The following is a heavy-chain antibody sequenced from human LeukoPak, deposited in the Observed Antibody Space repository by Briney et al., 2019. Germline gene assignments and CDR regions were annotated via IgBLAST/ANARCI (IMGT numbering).Heavy chain of an antibody. J-gene: IGHJ2*01. CDR3: ARDYLDWYFDL. CDR2: IWYDGSNK. Sequence: GRSLRLSCAASGFTFSSYGMHWVRQAPGKGLEWVAVIWYDGSNKYYADSVKGRFTISRDNSKNALYLQMNSLRAEDTAVYYCARDYLDWYFDLWGRGTLVTVSS. V-gene: IGHV3-33*01. CDR1: GFTFSSYG.